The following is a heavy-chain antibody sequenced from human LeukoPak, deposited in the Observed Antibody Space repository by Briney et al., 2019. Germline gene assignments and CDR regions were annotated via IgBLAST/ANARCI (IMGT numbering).Heavy chain of an antibody. CDR1: GFTFSNYY. Sequence: GGSLRLSCAASGFTFSNYYMSWIRQAPGKGLEWVANIKQDGSEKYYVDSVKGRFTISRDNAKNSLYLQMNSLRAEDTAVYYCARDRVKSAYYYDSSGYYGGYWGQGTLVTVSS. J-gene: IGHJ4*02. V-gene: IGHV3-7*01. D-gene: IGHD3-22*01. CDR2: IKQDGSEK. CDR3: ARDRVKSAYYYDSSGYYGGY.